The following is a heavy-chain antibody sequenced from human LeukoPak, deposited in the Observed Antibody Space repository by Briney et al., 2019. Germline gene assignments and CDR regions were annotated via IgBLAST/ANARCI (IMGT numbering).Heavy chain of an antibody. CDR2: INSDGSST. J-gene: IGHJ5*02. CDR1: GFTFSSYW. CDR3: APYGANRLDP. V-gene: IGHV3-74*01. Sequence: GRSLRLSCAASGFTFSSYWMHWVRHAPGKGLVWVSRINSDGSSTNYADSVKGRFTISRDNAKNTLYLQMNSLRAEDTAVYYCAPYGANRLDPWGQGILVTVSS. D-gene: IGHD4-17*01.